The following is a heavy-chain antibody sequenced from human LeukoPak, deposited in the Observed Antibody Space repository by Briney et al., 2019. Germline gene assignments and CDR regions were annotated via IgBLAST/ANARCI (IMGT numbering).Heavy chain of an antibody. V-gene: IGHV5-51*01. CDR3: AKGPGRHAPWVS. J-gene: IGHJ5*02. CDR2: IYPGDSNT. Sequence: GESLKISCKDSRYSFTNYWIGWVRQMPGKGLEWMGIIYPGDSNTTYSPSFQGQVTISADKSISTAYLQWSSLKASDTAIYYCAKGPGRHAPWVSWGQGTLVTVSS. D-gene: IGHD1-1*01. CDR1: RYSFTNYW.